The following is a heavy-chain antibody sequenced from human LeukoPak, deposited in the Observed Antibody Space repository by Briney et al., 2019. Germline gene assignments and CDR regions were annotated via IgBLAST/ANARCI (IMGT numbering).Heavy chain of an antibody. D-gene: IGHD3-22*01. V-gene: IGHV4-61*02. Sequence: SETLSLTCTVSGDSISSGDYYWSWIRQPAGKGLEWIGRISSSGSTNYNPSLKSRVTISVDTSKNQFSLKLSSATAADTAVYFCARGPYSYDSSGAFDIWGQGTMVTVSS. CDR2: ISSSGST. CDR3: ARGPYSYDSSGAFDI. J-gene: IGHJ3*02. CDR1: GDSISSGDYY.